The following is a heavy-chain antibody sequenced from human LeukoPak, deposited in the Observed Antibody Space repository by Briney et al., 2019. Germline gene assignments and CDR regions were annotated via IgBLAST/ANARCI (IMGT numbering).Heavy chain of an antibody. V-gene: IGHV3-21*04. Sequence: PGGSLRLSCVASGFAFSDDSMNWVRQPPGKGLEWVSSISSTSKYIYYADSVKGRFTISRDNAKNSLYLQMNSLRAEDMALYYCAKASSTSPDYYFDYWGQGTLVTVSS. CDR1: GFAFSDDS. J-gene: IGHJ4*02. CDR2: ISSTSKYI. CDR3: AKASSTSPDYYFDY. D-gene: IGHD2-2*01.